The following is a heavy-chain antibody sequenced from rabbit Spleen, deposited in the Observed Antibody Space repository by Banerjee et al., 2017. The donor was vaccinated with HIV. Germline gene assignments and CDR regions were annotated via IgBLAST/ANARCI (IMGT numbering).Heavy chain of an antibody. CDR1: GFTLSSYYM. Sequence: QEHLKESGGGLVQPGGSLKLSCKASGFTLSSYYMNWVRQAPGKGLEWIACIDLGSSGFTYFATWAKGRFTISKTSSTTVTLQMTSLTAADTATYFCARDLAGVIGWNFNLWGQGTLVTVS. J-gene: IGHJ4*01. CDR3: ARDLAGVIGWNFNL. CDR2: IDLGSSGFT. V-gene: IGHV1S45*01. D-gene: IGHD4-1*01.